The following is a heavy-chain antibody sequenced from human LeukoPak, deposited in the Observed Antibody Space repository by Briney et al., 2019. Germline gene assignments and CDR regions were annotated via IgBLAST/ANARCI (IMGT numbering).Heavy chain of an antibody. J-gene: IGHJ4*02. Sequence: TVKVSCKASGGTFSSYAISWVRQAPGQGLEWMGVIIPIFGTPNYAQKFQGRVTITADESTSTAYMELSSLRSEDTAVYYCARDLGGTYSDYWGQGTLVTVSS. CDR1: GGTFSSYA. CDR3: ARDLGGTYSDY. D-gene: IGHD1-26*01. CDR2: IIPIFGTP. V-gene: IGHV1-69*13.